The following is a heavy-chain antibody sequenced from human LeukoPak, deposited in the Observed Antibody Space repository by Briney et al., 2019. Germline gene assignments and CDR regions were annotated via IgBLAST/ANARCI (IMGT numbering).Heavy chain of an antibody. CDR2: ISSSGSYI. Sequence: KTGGSLRLSCAASGFTFTSYTMNWVRQAPGKGLEWVSDISSSGSYIDYADSVKGRFTISRDNAKNSLFLHMNSLRAEDTAVYYCARSLSADGAFDIWGQGTMVTVSS. J-gene: IGHJ3*02. CDR3: ARSLSADGAFDI. V-gene: IGHV3-21*01. CDR1: GFTFTSYT.